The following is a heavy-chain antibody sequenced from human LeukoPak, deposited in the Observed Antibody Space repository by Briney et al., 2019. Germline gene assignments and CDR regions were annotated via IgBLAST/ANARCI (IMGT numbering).Heavy chain of an antibody. V-gene: IGHV3-7*01. CDR2: IKQDGSEK. D-gene: IGHD1-20*01. Sequence: GGSLRLSCAASGFTFSSYWMSWVRQAPGKGLEWVANIKQDGSEKYYVDSVKGRFTISRDNAKNSLYLQMNSLRAEDTAVYCCARDRLPITGTLYFDYWGQGTLVTVSS. CDR1: GFTFSSYW. CDR3: ARDRLPITGTLYFDY. J-gene: IGHJ4*02.